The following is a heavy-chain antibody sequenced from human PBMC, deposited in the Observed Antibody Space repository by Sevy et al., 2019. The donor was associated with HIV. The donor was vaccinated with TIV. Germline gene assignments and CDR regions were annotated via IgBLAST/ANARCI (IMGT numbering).Heavy chain of an antibody. D-gene: IGHD6-13*01. CDR2: IWYDGSNK. J-gene: IGHJ6*02. V-gene: IGHV3-33*01. CDR3: ARDNGGSIAAARMPSSILDYYYDGMDV. CDR1: GFTFSSYG. Sequence: GGSLRLSCAASGFTFSSYGMHWVRQAPGKGLEWVAVIWYDGSNKYYADSVKGRFTISRDNSKNTLYLQMNRLRAEDTTVYYCARDNGGSIAAARMPSSILDYYYDGMDVWGQGTTVTVSS.